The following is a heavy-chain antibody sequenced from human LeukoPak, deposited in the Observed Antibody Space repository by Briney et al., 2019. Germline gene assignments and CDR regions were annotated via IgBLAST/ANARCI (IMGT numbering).Heavy chain of an antibody. V-gene: IGHV4-39*01. CDR1: GGSISSSSYY. CDR2: IYYSGST. CDR3: ARHGGSGSYYYFQH. D-gene: IGHD1-26*01. J-gene: IGHJ1*01. Sequence: PSETLSLTCTVSGGSISSSSYYWGWIRQPPGKGLEWIGSIYYSGSTYYNPSLKSRVTISVDTSKNQFSLKLSSVTAADTAVYYCARHGGSGSYYYFQHWGQGTLVTVSS.